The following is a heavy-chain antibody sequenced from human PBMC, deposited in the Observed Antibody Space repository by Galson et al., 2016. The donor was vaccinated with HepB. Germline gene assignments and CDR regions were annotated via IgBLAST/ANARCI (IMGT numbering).Heavy chain of an antibody. CDR2: ISDSGTTT. J-gene: IGHJ3*01. D-gene: IGHD6-19*01. Sequence: SLRLSCAASGFSFSRYSMTWVRQRPGKGLEWITFISDSGTTTNYADSVKGRLSVSRDDVANSVYLQMDSLRGEDTALYYCARDYGSGWLSGALDVWGPGTVVIVSS. CDR3: ARDYGSGWLSGALDV. CDR1: GFSFSRYS. V-gene: IGHV3-48*03.